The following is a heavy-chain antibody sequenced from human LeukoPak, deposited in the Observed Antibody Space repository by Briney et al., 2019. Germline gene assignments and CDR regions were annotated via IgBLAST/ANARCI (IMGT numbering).Heavy chain of an antibody. CDR3: AKDPSGHHGASDY. V-gene: IGHV3-30*18. CDR2: ISYDGSNK. J-gene: IGHJ4*02. CDR1: GFTFSSYG. Sequence: GGSLRLSCAASGFTFSSYGMHWVRQAPGKGLEWVAVISYDGSNKYYADSVKGRFTISRDNSKNTLYLQMNSLRAEDTAVYYCAKDPSGHHGASDYWGQGTLVTVSS. D-gene: IGHD2-15*01.